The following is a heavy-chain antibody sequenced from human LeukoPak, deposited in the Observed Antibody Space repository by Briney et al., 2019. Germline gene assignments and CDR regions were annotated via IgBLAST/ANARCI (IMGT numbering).Heavy chain of an antibody. D-gene: IGHD3-9*01. V-gene: IGHV4-39*01. CDR1: GGSISSSSYY. CDR2: IYYSGST. CDR3: ARPRYHILFRWRQDWFDP. J-gene: IGHJ5*02. Sequence: SETLSLTCTVSGGSISSSSYYWGWIRQPPGKGLEWIGSIYYSGSTYYNPSPKSRVTISVDTSKNQFSLKLSSVTAADTAVYYCARPRYHILFRWRQDWFDPWGQGTLVTVSS.